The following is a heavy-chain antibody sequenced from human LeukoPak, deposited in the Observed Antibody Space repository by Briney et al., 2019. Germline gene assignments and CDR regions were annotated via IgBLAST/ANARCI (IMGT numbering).Heavy chain of an antibody. CDR3: ARPWIQLWVFDY. D-gene: IGHD5-18*01. J-gene: IGHJ4*02. Sequence: GRSLRLSCAASGFTFSSYAMHWVRPAPGKGRAWVAVISYDGSNKYYADSVKGRFTISRDNSKNTLYLQMNSLRAEDTAVYYCARPWIQLWVFDYWGQGTLVTVSS. V-gene: IGHV3-30-3*01. CDR1: GFTFSSYA. CDR2: ISYDGSNK.